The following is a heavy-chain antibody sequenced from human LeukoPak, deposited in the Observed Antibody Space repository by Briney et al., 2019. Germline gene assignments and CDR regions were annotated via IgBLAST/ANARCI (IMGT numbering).Heavy chain of an antibody. Sequence: PSETLSLTCAVYGGSFSGYYWSWIRQPPEKGLEWIGEINHSGSTNYNPSLKSRVTISVDTSKNQFSLKLSSVTAADTAVYYCARGSRNYYVSWGQGTLVTVSS. CDR2: INHSGST. CDR3: ARGSRNYYVS. CDR1: GGSFSGYY. V-gene: IGHV4-34*01. D-gene: IGHD4-4*01. J-gene: IGHJ4*02.